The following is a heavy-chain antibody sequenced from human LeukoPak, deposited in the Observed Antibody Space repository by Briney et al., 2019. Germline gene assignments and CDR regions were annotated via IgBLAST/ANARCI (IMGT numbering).Heavy chain of an antibody. J-gene: IGHJ4*02. Sequence: PGGSLRLSCAASGFTFSTYWMSWVRQAPGKGLEWVANIKQDGSEKYYVDSVKGRFTISRDNAKNSLYLQMNTLRPEDTAVYYCAKGGSSGWYGVGFCFDYWGQGTLVTVSS. CDR1: GFTFSTYW. V-gene: IGHV3-7*01. D-gene: IGHD6-19*01. CDR3: AKGGSSGWYGVGFCFDY. CDR2: IKQDGSEK.